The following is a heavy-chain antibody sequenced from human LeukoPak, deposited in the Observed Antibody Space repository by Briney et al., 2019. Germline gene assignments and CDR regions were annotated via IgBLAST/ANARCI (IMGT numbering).Heavy chain of an antibody. D-gene: IGHD1-1*01. CDR1: GFTFTRHW. CDR3: ARDRTN. CDR2: IYSDGTT. Sequence: PGGSLRLSCAASGFTFTRHWMHWVRQAPGKGLEWVSVIYSDGTTYYADSVKGRFTISRDNSKNTLCLQMNSLRAEDTAVYYCARDRTNWGQGTLVTVSS. V-gene: IGHV3-53*01. J-gene: IGHJ4*02.